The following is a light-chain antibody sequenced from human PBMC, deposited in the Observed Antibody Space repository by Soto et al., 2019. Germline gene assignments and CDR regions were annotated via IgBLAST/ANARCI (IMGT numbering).Light chain of an antibody. V-gene: IGLV2-14*01. Sequence: QSALTQPASVSGSPGQSITISCTGTSSDVGGYNYVSWYQQHPGKAPKLMIYDVSNRPSGVSNRFSGSKSGNTASLTIFGXXXXXXXXYXCSSYTSSSTPVVFGGGTKL. CDR3: SSYTSSSTPVV. CDR2: DVS. J-gene: IGLJ2*01. CDR1: SSDVGGYNY.